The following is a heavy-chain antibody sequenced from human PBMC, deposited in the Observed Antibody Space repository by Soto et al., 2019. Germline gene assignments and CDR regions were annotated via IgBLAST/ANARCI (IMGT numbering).Heavy chain of an antibody. Sequence: SLRLSCAASGFTFDDYALHCVRQAPGKGLEWFSGISWNSGSIGYADSVKGRFTISRDNAKNSLYLQMNSLRAEDTALYYCAIGMYSSGWLDAFDIWGQGTMVTISS. J-gene: IGHJ3*02. CDR1: GFTFDDYA. CDR2: ISWNSGSI. D-gene: IGHD6-19*01. V-gene: IGHV3-9*01. CDR3: AIGMYSSGWLDAFDI.